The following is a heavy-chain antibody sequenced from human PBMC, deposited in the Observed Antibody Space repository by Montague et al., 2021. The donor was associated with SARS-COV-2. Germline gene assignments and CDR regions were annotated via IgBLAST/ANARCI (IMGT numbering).Heavy chain of an antibody. CDR2: ISGENDDA. J-gene: IGHJ5*02. CDR3: ARDWEEAARRDCFDP. CDR1: GHTFINYG. V-gene: IGHV1-18*01. D-gene: IGHD6-6*01. Sequence: SVKVSCKASGHTFINYGISWVRQAPGQGPEWMGWISGENDDANYADDFQDRVTVTADPTTETAYLELNRLTFDDTAVYYCARDWEEAARRDCFDPWGQGTLVIVSS.